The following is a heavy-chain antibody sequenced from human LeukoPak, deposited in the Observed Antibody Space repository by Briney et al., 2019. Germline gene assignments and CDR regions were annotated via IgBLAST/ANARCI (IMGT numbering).Heavy chain of an antibody. J-gene: IGHJ6*02. D-gene: IGHD3-10*01. Sequence: AGGSLRLSCAASGFTVTTYYMSWVRQAPGKGLEWVSVMYSGGNTDFADSVKGRFTISRDNSKNTLYLQMNSLRAEDTAVYYCASGYGSGSYSYYYGMDVWGQGTTVTVSS. CDR2: MYSGGNT. V-gene: IGHV3-66*01. CDR3: ASGYGSGSYSYYYGMDV. CDR1: GFTVTTYY.